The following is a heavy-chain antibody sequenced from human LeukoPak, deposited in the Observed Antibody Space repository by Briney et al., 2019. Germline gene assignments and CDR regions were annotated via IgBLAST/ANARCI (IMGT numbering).Heavy chain of an antibody. CDR3: ARVPYSSSWYSEYYFDY. D-gene: IGHD6-13*01. J-gene: IGHJ4*02. V-gene: IGHV4-59*01. CDR1: GGSISSYY. Sequence: SETLSLTCTVSGGSISSYYWSWIRQPPGKGLEWIGYIYYSGSTNYNPSLKSRVTISVDTSKNQFSLKLSSVTAADTAVYYCARVPYSSSWYSEYYFDYWGQGTLVTVSS. CDR2: IYYSGST.